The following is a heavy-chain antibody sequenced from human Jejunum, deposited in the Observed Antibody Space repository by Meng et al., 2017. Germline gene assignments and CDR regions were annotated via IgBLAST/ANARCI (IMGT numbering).Heavy chain of an antibody. CDR3: AIGGPGPRLLN. J-gene: IGHJ4*02. Sequence: QVPLQQWGAGLLQPSETLSLTCAVYGGSFSGYYWTWIRQPPGKGLEWIGEINHNGSPYYNPSLNNRVTMSVDTSKNQLSLKLSSVTAADTAVYYCAIGGPGPRLLNWGQGTLVTVSS. D-gene: IGHD1-14*01. V-gene: IGHV4-34*01. CDR1: GGSFSGYY. CDR2: INHNGSP.